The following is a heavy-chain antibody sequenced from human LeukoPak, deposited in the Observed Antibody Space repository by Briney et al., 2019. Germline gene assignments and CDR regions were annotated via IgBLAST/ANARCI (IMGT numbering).Heavy chain of an antibody. CDR1: GFTFSSYG. CDR3: AKDCSSTSCLESFDI. D-gene: IGHD2-2*01. Sequence: PGGSLRLSCAASGFTFSSYGMHWVRQAPGKGLEWGAFIRYDGSNKYYADSVNGRFTISRDNSKNTLYLQMNSLRAEDTAVYYCAKDCSSTSCLESFDIWGQGTMVTVSS. J-gene: IGHJ3*02. CDR2: IRYDGSNK. V-gene: IGHV3-30*02.